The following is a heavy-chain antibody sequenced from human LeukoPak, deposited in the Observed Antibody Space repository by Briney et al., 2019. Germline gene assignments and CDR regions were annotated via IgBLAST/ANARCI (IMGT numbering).Heavy chain of an antibody. V-gene: IGHV4-4*07. CDR1: GGSISNYY. J-gene: IGHJ3*02. CDR3: ARDYIVETGVVAFDI. D-gene: IGHD5-12*01. CDR2: IYNSGNT. Sequence: PSETLSLTCTVSGGSISNYYWNWIRQPAGKGLEWIGHIYNSGNTNYNPSPRGRATISVDKSRNQFSLKLSSVTAADTAVYFCARDYIVETGVVAFDIWGQGTMVTVSS.